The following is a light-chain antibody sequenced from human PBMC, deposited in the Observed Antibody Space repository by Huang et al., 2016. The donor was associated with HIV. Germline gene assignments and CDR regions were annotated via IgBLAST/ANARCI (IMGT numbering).Light chain of an antibody. J-gene: IGKJ2*01. V-gene: IGKV3-20*01. CDR2: GAS. CDR1: QSVSSNY. Sequence: GERPTLSCRASQSVSSNYLAWYQQKPGQAPRLLIYGASSRATGIPDRFSGSGSGTDFTLTISRLEPEDFAVYYCQQYGSSPYTFGQGTKLEI. CDR3: QQYGSSPYT.